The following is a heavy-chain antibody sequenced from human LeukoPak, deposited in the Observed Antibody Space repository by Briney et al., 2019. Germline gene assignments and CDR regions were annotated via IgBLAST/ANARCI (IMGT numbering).Heavy chain of an antibody. V-gene: IGHV3-48*03. Sequence: GGSLRLSCAASGFTFSSYEMNWVRQAPGKGLEWGSYISSSGSTIYYADSVKGRFTISRDNAKNSLYLQMNSLRAEDTAVYYCARTPPLYCSGGSCYSGTYFDYWGQGTLVTVSS. D-gene: IGHD2-15*01. CDR1: GFTFSSYE. CDR3: ARTPPLYCSGGSCYSGTYFDY. CDR2: ISSSGSTI. J-gene: IGHJ4*02.